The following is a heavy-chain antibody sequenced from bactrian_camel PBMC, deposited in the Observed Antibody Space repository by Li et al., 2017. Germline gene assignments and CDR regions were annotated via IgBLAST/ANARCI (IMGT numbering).Heavy chain of an antibody. D-gene: IGHD6*01. CDR1: GYDNTQYC. CDR3: VEKYAN. V-gene: IGHV3S59*01. J-gene: IGHJ4*01. Sequence: DVQLVESGGGSVQAGGSLRVSCVVSGYDNTQYCMGWFRQAPGKEREGVAAVSLGGIYTYYDDSVKGRFTISRDNAKNTLFLQMNSLKNEYTGGIAVVEKYANWGQGTQVTVS. CDR2: VSLGGIYT.